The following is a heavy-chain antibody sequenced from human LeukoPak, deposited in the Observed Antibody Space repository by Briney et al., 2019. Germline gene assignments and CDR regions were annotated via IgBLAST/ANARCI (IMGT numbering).Heavy chain of an antibody. Sequence: PGGSLRLSCAASGFTLSRYAMIWVRQAPEKGLEWVSAITGNGRGTYYADSVKGRFTISRDNSKNTLYLQMNTLRAEDTAVYYCAKDPNGDYIGAFDFWDQGTMVTVSS. CDR2: ITGNGRGT. CDR3: AKDPNGDYIGAFDF. J-gene: IGHJ3*01. D-gene: IGHD4-17*01. CDR1: GFTLSRYA. V-gene: IGHV3-23*01.